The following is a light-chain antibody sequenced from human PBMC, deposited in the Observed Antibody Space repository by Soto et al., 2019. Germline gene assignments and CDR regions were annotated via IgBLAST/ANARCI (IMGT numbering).Light chain of an antibody. Sequence: EIVMTRSPATVSVSPGERATLSCRASQSVSSNLAWYQQKPGQAPRLLIYGASTRATGIPARFSGSGSGTDFTLTISSLEPEDFAVYYCQQRSNWLTFGGGTKVDIK. V-gene: IGKV3-15*01. CDR3: QQRSNWLT. J-gene: IGKJ4*01. CDR1: QSVSSN. CDR2: GAS.